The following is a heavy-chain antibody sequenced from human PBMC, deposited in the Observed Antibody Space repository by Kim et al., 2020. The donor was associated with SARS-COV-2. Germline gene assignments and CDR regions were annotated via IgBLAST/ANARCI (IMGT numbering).Heavy chain of an antibody. Sequence: SETLSLTCTVSGGSISSSSYYWGWIRQPPGKGLEWIGSIYYSGSTYYNPSLKSRVTISVDTSKNQFSLKLSSVTAADTAVYYCASIIYHIAAAGGAFDIWGQGTMVTVSS. CDR1: GGSISSSSYY. CDR2: IYYSGST. J-gene: IGHJ3*02. CDR3: ASIIYHIAAAGGAFDI. V-gene: IGHV4-39*01. D-gene: IGHD6-13*01.